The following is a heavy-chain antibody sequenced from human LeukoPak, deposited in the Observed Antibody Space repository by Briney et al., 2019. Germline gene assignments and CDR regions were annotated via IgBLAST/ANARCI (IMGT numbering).Heavy chain of an antibody. V-gene: IGHV4-59*01. D-gene: IGHD1-1*01. CDR3: ASRGNGWYFDP. CDR2: IYYSGST. J-gene: IGHJ2*01. CDR1: GGSISSYH. Sequence: SETLSLTCTVSGGSISSYHWSWVRQPPGKGLEWIGYIYYSGSTKYNPSLKSRVTISVDTSKNQFSLKVSSVTAADTAVYYCASRGNGWYFDPWGRGTLVTVSS.